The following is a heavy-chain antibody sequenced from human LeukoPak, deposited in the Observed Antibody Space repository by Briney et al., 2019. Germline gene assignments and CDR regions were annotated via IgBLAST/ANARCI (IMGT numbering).Heavy chain of an antibody. CDR3: ARPDDSSGYYGY. J-gene: IGHJ4*02. CDR1: GYTFTGYY. Sequence: GASVKVSCKASGYTFTGYYMHWVRQAPGQGLEWMGRINPNSGGTNYAQKFQGRVTMTRDTSISTAYMELSRLRSDDTAVYYCARPDDSSGYYGYWGQGTLVTVSS. D-gene: IGHD3-22*01. CDR2: INPNSGGT. V-gene: IGHV1-2*06.